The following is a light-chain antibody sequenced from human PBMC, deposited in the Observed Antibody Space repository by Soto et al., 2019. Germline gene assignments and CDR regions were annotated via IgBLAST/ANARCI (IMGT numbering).Light chain of an antibody. J-gene: IGLJ2*01. CDR2: DTS. V-gene: IGLV7-46*01. Sequence: QAVVTQEPSLTVSPGGTVTLTCGSSTGAVTSNHHPYWFQQKAGQAPRTLIYDTSNKHSWTPARFSGSLLGDKAALTLSGAQLEGEAQNYCLPPNNAARVFGGGTRVTVL. CDR3: LPPNNAARV. CDR1: TGAVTSNHH.